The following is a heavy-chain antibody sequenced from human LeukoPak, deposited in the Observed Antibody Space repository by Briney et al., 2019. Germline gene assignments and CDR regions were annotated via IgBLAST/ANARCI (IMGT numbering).Heavy chain of an antibody. CDR1: GGSISSYY. J-gene: IGHJ4*02. V-gene: IGHV4-59*12. CDR3: AREGIVVIKAFDY. Sequence: PSETLSLTCTVSGGSISSYYWSWIRQPPGKGLEWIGYIYYSGSTNYNPSLKSRVTISVDTSKNQFSLKLSSVTAADTAVYYCAREGIVVIKAFDYWGQGTLVTVSS. D-gene: IGHD3-22*01. CDR2: IYYSGST.